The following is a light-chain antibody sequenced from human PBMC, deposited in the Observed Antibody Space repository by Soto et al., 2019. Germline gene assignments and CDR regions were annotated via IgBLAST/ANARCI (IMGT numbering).Light chain of an antibody. J-gene: IGLJ3*02. Sequence: QPVLTQPPSASGTPGQRVTISCSGSSSNIGSKTVNWYQQVPGTAPKLLIYSNNQRPSGVPDRFSGSKSGTSGSLAISGLQSEDEADYYCAAWDDSLNGHWVFGGGTKLTVL. CDR1: SSNIGSKT. CDR2: SNN. CDR3: AAWDDSLNGHWV. V-gene: IGLV1-44*01.